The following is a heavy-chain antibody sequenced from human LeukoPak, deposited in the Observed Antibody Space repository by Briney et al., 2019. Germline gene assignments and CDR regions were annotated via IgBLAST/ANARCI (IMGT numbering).Heavy chain of an antibody. CDR1: DGSSSRYY. CDR3: ARHVSYTGDAFDI. Sequence: PSETLSLTCNVSDGSSSRYYWSWIRQPPGKGLEWIGYIHSSGTTNYNPSLKSRVTLSVDTSKNQFSLKLNSVTAADTAVYYCARHVSYTGDAFDIWGQGTMVTVSS. J-gene: IGHJ3*02. V-gene: IGHV4-59*08. CDR2: IHSSGTT. D-gene: IGHD1-26*01.